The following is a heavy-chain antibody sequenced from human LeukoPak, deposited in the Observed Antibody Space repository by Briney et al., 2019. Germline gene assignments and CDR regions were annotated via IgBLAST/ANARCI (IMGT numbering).Heavy chain of an antibody. D-gene: IGHD2-2*01. J-gene: IGHJ4*02. CDR2: ITSSGNSL. V-gene: IGHV3-48*04. Sequence: QSGGSLRLSCAASGFTFFNYSMNWVRQAPGKGLEWIPCITSSGNSLYYADSVKGRFTIARDTAKDSLYLRMSSLRAEDTAVYYCARVGYCSTTSCPRNFDYWGQETLVTVSS. CDR1: GFTFFNYS. CDR3: ARVGYCSTTSCPRNFDY.